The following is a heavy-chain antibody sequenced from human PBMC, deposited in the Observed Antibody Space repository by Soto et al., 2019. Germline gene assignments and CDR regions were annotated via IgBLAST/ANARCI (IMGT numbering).Heavy chain of an antibody. CDR1: GYAFTNYY. CDR3: PRDGTTSGGGAHRHFDY. V-gene: IGHV1-46*01. CDR2: INPSGGGA. J-gene: IGHJ4*02. Sequence: ASVKVSCKASGYAFTNYYIHWVRQAPGQGLEWMGIINPSGGGASYAQKFQGRVTMTRDTSTRTVYMELSSLRSDDTAVYYCPRDGTTSGGGAHRHFDYWGQGTPVTVSS. D-gene: IGHD3-16*01.